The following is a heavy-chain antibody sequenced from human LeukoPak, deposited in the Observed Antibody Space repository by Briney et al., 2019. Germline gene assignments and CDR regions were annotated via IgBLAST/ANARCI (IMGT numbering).Heavy chain of an antibody. CDR1: GGTFSSYA. D-gene: IGHD3-22*01. Sequence: SVKVSCKASGGTFSSYAISWVRQAPGQGLEWMGRIIPIFGTSNDAQKYQGRVTITTDKSTSTAYMELSSLRSEDTAVYYCARRSYDSSGYYQFDYWSQGTLVTVSS. CDR3: ARRSYDSSGYYQFDY. V-gene: IGHV1-69*05. CDR2: IIPIFGTS. J-gene: IGHJ4*02.